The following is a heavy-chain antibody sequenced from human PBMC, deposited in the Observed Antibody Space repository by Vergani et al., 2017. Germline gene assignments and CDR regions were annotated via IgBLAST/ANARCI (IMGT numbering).Heavy chain of an antibody. CDR3: ARHTTYTDS. CDR1: EYSFGNYW. D-gene: IGHD1-1*01. V-gene: IGHV5-51*01. Sequence: EVELVQSGPEMRKPGESLKISCKGSEYSFGNYWIGWVRQMPGKGLEWMGIIYPADSDTRYSPSFQGQVTISADKSISTAFLPWDSLKASDTALYYCARHTTYTDSWGQGTLVTVSS. J-gene: IGHJ4*02. CDR2: IYPADSDT.